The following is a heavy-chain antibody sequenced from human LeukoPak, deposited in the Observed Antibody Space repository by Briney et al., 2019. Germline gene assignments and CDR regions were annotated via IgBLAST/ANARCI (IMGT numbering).Heavy chain of an antibody. D-gene: IGHD1-14*01. CDR3: ATETIGRHYDY. V-gene: IGHV3-21*01. CDR2: IGPTGTDR. J-gene: IGHJ4*02. Sequence: GGSLRLSCAASGFTFSSCGFNWVRQAPGKGLEWVSSIGPTGTDRYYADSVRGRFTISRDNAKNAMYLQMDSLRDEDTAVYYCATETIGRHYDYWGQGTLLTISS. CDR1: GFTFSSCG.